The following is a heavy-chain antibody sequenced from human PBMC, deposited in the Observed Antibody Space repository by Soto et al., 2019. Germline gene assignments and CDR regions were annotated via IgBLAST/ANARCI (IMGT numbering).Heavy chain of an antibody. CDR3: AARTGTTPGYSYLDV. Sequence: SVKGSCKASGFTLSVSAVRWGRQARGQRLEWIGWIVVGSGNTNYAQKFQERVPISRDMSTSTGYMELSSLRSEDTTVYYCAARTGTTPGYSYLDVWGKATTVTVSS. V-gene: IGHV1-58*01. D-gene: IGHD1-1*01. CDR2: IVVGSGNT. J-gene: IGHJ6*03. CDR1: GFTLSVSA.